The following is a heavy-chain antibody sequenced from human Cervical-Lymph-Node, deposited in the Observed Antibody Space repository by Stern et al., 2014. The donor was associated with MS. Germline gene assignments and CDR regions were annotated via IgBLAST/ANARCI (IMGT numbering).Heavy chain of an antibody. V-gene: IGHV5-51*01. D-gene: IGHD2-8*02. CDR1: GYTFSNSW. CDR2: IYPGDSDT. J-gene: IGHJ4*02. CDR3: ARGSAGAGAFFDS. Sequence: MQLVQSGAEVKKPGESLKISCKGSGYTFSNSWIGWVRQMPGRGLEWMGIIYPGDSDTRYSPSFQGQITISAEKSISTAYLQWNSLKASDTAIFYCARGSAGAGAFFDSWGQGTLVTVSS.